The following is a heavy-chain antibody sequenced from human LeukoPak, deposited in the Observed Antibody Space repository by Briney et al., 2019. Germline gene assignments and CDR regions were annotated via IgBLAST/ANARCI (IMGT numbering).Heavy chain of an antibody. D-gene: IGHD2-15*01. CDR1: GFPFSSYG. Sequence: PGGSLRLSCTASGFPFSSYGMHWVRQAPGKGREWVAIIRYDGNKKYYADSVKGRFTISRDNSKNTLDLQMNSLRAEDTAVYYCAKDGDYCSGGSCYSTPYFDYWGQGTLVTVSS. CDR3: AKDGDYCSGGSCYSTPYFDY. CDR2: IRYDGNKK. V-gene: IGHV3-30*02. J-gene: IGHJ4*02.